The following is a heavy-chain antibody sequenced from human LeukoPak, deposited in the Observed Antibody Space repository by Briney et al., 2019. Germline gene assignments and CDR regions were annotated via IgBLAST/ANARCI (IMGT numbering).Heavy chain of an antibody. D-gene: IGHD1-7*01. Sequence: PSETLSLTCSVPGDSISSFYWSWIRQTPGTGLEWIGRVHYGGTTVYNPSLESRLTISVDTSRNQFSLKLTSVTAADTAVYYCAKSRGGTTIYAFDDWGQGTLVIVSS. CDR2: VHYGGTT. V-gene: IGHV4-59*08. J-gene: IGHJ4*02. CDR1: GDSISSFY. CDR3: AKSRGGTTIYAFDD.